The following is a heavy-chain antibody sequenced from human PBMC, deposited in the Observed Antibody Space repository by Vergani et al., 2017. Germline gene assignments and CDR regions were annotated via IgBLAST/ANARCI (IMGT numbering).Heavy chain of an antibody. CDR2: ISSSSIYI. J-gene: IGHJ5*02. CDR3: ARDRKIAAAGTGWFDP. V-gene: IGHV3-21*01. D-gene: IGHD6-13*01. CDR1: GFTFSSYS. Sequence: EVQLVESGGGLVKPGGSLRLSCAASGFTFSSYSMNWVRQAPGKGLEWVSSISSSSIYIYYADSVKGRFTISRDNAKNSLYLQMNSLRAEDTAVYYCARDRKIAAAGTGWFDPWGQGTLVTVSS.